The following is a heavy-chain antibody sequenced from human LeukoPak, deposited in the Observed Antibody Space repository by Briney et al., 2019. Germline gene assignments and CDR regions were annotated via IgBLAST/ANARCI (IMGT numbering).Heavy chain of an antibody. Sequence: GGTLRLSCAASGFTFSSYGMSWVRQAPGKGLEWVSAISGSGGSTYYADSVKGRFTISRDNSKNTLYLQMNSLRAEDTAVYYCAKKPFGSGSGNYYYMDVWGKGTTVTISS. J-gene: IGHJ6*03. V-gene: IGHV3-23*01. CDR3: AKKPFGSGSGNYYYMDV. CDR1: GFTFSSYG. CDR2: ISGSGGST. D-gene: IGHD3-10*01.